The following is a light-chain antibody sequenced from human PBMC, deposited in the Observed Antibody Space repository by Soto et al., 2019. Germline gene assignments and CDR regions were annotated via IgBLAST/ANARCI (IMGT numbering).Light chain of an antibody. Sequence: DIQLTQPPSFLSAAVGDRVTLTCRASQGISSFLAWYQQKPGKAPKLLISAASTLQSGVPSRLSGSGSGTEFTLTISRLQTEDFATYYCQQRNTHPYTFGQGTKMEIK. CDR1: QGISSF. V-gene: IGKV1-9*01. J-gene: IGKJ2*01. CDR3: QQRNTHPYT. CDR2: AAS.